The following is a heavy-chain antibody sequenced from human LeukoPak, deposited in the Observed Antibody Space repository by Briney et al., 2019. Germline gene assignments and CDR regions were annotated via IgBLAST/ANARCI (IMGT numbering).Heavy chain of an antibody. CDR1: GFTFSDYY. Sequence: GGSLRLSCAASGFTFSDYYMSWIRRAPGKGVEWVSYISSSGSTIYYADSVEGRFTISRDNAKNSLYLQMNSLRADDTAVYYCARGGYYDRPDYWGQGTLVTVSS. CDR2: ISSSGSTI. D-gene: IGHD3-22*01. J-gene: IGHJ4*02. V-gene: IGHV3-11*04. CDR3: ARGGYYDRPDY.